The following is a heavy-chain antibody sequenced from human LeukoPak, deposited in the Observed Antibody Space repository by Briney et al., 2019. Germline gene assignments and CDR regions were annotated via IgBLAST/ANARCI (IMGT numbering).Heavy chain of an antibody. CDR3: ARTGKLLTYYFDY. D-gene: IGHD1-26*01. Sequence: SETLSLTCAVSGGSISSGGYSWSWIRQPPGKGLEWIGYIYHSGSTYYNPSLKSRVTISVDRSKNQFSLKLSSVTAADTAVYYCARTGKLLTYYFDYWGQGTLVTVSS. J-gene: IGHJ4*02. CDR2: IYHSGST. V-gene: IGHV4-30-2*01. CDR1: GGSISSGGYS.